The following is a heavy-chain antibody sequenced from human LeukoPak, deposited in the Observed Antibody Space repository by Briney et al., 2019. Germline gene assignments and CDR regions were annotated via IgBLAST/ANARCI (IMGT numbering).Heavy chain of an antibody. CDR1: EFTFSSYW. CDR2: IKQDGSEK. V-gene: IGHV3-7*03. Sequence: GGSLRLSCAASEFTFSSYWMSWVRQAPGKGLEWVANIKQDGSEKYYVDSVKGRFTISRDNAKNSLYLQMISLRAEDTAVYYCARETTGTGSFDYWGQGTLVTVSS. CDR3: ARETTGTGSFDY. J-gene: IGHJ4*02. D-gene: IGHD1-1*01.